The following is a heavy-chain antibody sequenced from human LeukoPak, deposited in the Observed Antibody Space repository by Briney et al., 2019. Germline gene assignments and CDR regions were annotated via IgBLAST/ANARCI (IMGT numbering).Heavy chain of an antibody. Sequence: GRSLRLSCAASGFTFSSYAMHWVRQAPGKGLEWVAVISYDGSNKYYADSVKGRSTISRDNSKNTLYLQMNSLRAEDTAVYYCARGTHIVVVTGGFDYWGQGTLVTVSS. CDR1: GFTFSSYA. D-gene: IGHD2-21*02. J-gene: IGHJ4*02. CDR2: ISYDGSNK. V-gene: IGHV3-30*04. CDR3: ARGTHIVVVTGGFDY.